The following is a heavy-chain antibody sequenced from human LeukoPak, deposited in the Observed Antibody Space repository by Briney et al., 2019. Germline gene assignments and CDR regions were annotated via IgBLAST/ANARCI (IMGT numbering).Heavy chain of an antibody. D-gene: IGHD6-13*01. Sequence: GGSLRLSCAASGFTVTDNYMSWIRQAPGKGLEWVSYISSSGSTIYYADSVKGRFTISRDNAKNSLYLQMNSLRAEDTAVYYCARISSWYFDYWGQGTLVTVSS. V-gene: IGHV3-11*01. CDR2: ISSSGSTI. CDR3: ARISSWYFDY. CDR1: GFTVTDNY. J-gene: IGHJ4*02.